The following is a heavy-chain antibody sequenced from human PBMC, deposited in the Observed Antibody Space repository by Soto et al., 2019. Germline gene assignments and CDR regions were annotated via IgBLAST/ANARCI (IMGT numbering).Heavy chain of an antibody. V-gene: IGHV3-48*02. D-gene: IGHD6-6*01. CDR2: MSSRSLTI. Sequence: GGSLRLSCAASGFTFSTYSMNWARQAPGKGLEWVSYMSSRSLTIYYTDSVKGRFTISRDNAKNSLYLQMNSLRDEDTAVYYCARGGSSSDNGMDVWGQGTTVTVSS. J-gene: IGHJ6*02. CDR3: ARGGSSSDNGMDV. CDR1: GFTFSTYS.